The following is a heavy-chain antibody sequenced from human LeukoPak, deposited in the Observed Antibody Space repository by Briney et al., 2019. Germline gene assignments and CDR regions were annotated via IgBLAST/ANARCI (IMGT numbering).Heavy chain of an antibody. CDR2: IQYDGTNK. V-gene: IGHV3-30*02. CDR1: GFTFSSYG. J-gene: IGHJ5*02. Sequence: GGSLRLSCAASGFTFSSYGMHWVRQAPGKGLEWVTFIQYDGTNKYYADSVKGRFIISRDNSKNTLYLQMNSLRGDDTAVYYCGKGLRVLAPVAAQIDHWGQGTLVTVSS. D-gene: IGHD2-8*01. CDR3: GKGLRVLAPVAAQIDH.